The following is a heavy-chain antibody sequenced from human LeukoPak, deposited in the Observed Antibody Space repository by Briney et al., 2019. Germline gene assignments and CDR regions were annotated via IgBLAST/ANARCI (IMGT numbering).Heavy chain of an antibody. V-gene: IGHV1-69*01. CDR1: GGTFSSYA. CDR3: AEGLNDSSAYSAFDI. Sequence: ASVKVSCKASGGTFSSYAISWVRQAPGQGLEWMGGIIPIFGTANYAQKFQGRVTITADESTGTAYMELSSLRSEDTAVYYCAEGLNDSSAYSAFDIWGQGTMVTVSS. CDR2: IIPIFGTA. J-gene: IGHJ3*02. D-gene: IGHD3-22*01.